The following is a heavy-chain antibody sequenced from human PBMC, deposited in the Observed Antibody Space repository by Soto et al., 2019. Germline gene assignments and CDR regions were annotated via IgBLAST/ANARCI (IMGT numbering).Heavy chain of an antibody. J-gene: IGHJ6*02. CDR1: GFIFSDSS. D-gene: IGHD3-22*01. Sequence: PGGSLRLSCTPSGFIFSDSSMNWVRQAPGKGLEWISYITTTSSTMYYADSVKGRFTISRDNAKNSLYLQMNSLRDEDTAVYYCARDSSGRQYYGMDVWGRGTTVTVSS. V-gene: IGHV3-48*02. CDR2: ITTTSSTM. CDR3: ARDSSGRQYYGMDV.